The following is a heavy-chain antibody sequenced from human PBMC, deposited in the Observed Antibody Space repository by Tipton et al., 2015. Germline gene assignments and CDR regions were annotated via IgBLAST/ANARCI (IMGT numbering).Heavy chain of an antibody. CDR2: IYYSGST. D-gene: IGHD2-15*01. CDR3: ARDAGIVAAPSRYFHY. CDR1: GDSISSYY. V-gene: IGHV4-59*12. Sequence: TLSLTCTVSGDSISSYYWSWIRQPPGKGLEWIGYIYYSGSTNYNPFLKSRVTISLDRSKNQFSLRLTSVTAADTAMYYCARDAGIVAAPSRYFHYWGQGTLVTVSS. J-gene: IGHJ1*01.